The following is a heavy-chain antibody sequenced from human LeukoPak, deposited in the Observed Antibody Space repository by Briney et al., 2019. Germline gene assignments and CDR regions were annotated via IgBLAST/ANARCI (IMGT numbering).Heavy chain of an antibody. CDR2: INPNTGGT. V-gene: IGHV1-2*02. CDR3: ARDYYDRFGYGAFDY. CDR1: GYTFTGYY. D-gene: IGHD3-22*01. Sequence: ASVTVSCKASGYTFTGYYIHWVRQAPGQGLEWMGWINPNTGGTSYEQKSQGRVTMSRDTSISTAYMELSRLTSDDTAVSYCARDYYDRFGYGAFDYWGQGTLVTVSS. J-gene: IGHJ4*02.